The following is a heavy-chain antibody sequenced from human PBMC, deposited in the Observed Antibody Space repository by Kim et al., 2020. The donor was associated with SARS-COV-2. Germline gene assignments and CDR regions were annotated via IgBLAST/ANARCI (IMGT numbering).Heavy chain of an antibody. D-gene: IGHD1-26*01. CDR1: GFTFSSYS. V-gene: IGHV3-48*02. CDR2: ISSSSSTI. CDR3: ARAWALLRRQADAFDI. Sequence: GGSLRLSCAASGFTFSSYSMNWVRQAPGKGLEWVSYISSSSSTIYYADSVKGRFTISRDNAKNSLYLQMNSLRDEDTAVYYCARAWALLRRQADAFDIWGQGTMVTVSS. J-gene: IGHJ3*02.